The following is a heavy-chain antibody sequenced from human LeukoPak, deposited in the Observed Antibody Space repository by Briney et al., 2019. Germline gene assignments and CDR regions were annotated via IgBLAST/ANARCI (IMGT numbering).Heavy chain of an antibody. J-gene: IGHJ4*02. CDR2: ISAYNGNT. Sequence: ASVKVSCKASGYTFTSYGISWVRQAPGQGLEWMGWISAYNGNTNYAQKLQGRVTMTEDTSTDTAYMELSSLRSEDTAVYYCATGGDYYDSSGRYFDYWGQGTLVTVSS. V-gene: IGHV1-18*01. CDR3: ATGGDYYDSSGRYFDY. CDR1: GYTFTSYG. D-gene: IGHD3-22*01.